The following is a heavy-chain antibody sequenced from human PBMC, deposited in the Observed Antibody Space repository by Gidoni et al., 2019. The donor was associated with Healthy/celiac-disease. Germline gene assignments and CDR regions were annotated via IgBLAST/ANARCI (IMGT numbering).Heavy chain of an antibody. CDR3: ARGVAVAGTDWYFDL. V-gene: IGHV1-69*01. J-gene: IGHJ2*01. CDR2: IIPIFGTA. D-gene: IGHD6-19*01. CDR1: GGTFRSHA. Sequence: QVQLVQSGAEVQKSGSSVKVSCKASGGTFRSHAISWVRQVPGQGLEWMGGIIPIFGTANYAQKFQGRVTITADESTSTAYMELSSLRSEDTAVYYCARGVAVAGTDWYFDLWGRGTLVTVSS.